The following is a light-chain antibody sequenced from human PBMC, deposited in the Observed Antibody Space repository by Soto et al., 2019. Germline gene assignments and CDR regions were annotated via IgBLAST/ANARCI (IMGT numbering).Light chain of an antibody. CDR3: QQYGSSPPIT. V-gene: IGKV3-20*01. Sequence: EIVLTQSPGTLSLSPGERATLSCRASQSVSSSYLAWYQQKPGQAPRPLIYGASSRGTGIPDRFSGSGSGTDFTLTISRLEPEDFAVYYCQQYGSSPPITFGQGTRLEIK. J-gene: IGKJ5*01. CDR1: QSVSSSY. CDR2: GAS.